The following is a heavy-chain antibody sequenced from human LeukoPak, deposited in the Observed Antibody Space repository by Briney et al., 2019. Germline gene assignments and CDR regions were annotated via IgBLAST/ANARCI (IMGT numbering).Heavy chain of an antibody. CDR2: ISHSGST. Sequence: SGTLSLTCAVSGGSFSGYYWSWVRQPPGKGLEGMGEISHSGSTNYNPSLKSRVTISVDTSKNQFSLKLSSVPAADTAVYYCARGRYDFWSGYQTRGWFDPWGQGTLVTVSS. J-gene: IGHJ5*02. D-gene: IGHD3-3*01. CDR3: ARGRYDFWSGYQTRGWFDP. CDR1: GGSFSGYY. V-gene: IGHV4-34*01.